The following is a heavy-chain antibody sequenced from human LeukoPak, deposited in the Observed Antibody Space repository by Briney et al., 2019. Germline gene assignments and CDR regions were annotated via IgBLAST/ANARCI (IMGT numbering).Heavy chain of an antibody. D-gene: IGHD4-17*01. CDR1: SGSIRTFY. Sequence: PSETLSLTCTVSSGSIRTFYWSWIRQPAGKGLEWIGRIYTSGSTNYNPSLKSRVTISVDTSKNQFSLKLSSVTAADTAVYYCARGLGGAPTTVLSWGQGALVTVSS. CDR2: IYTSGST. V-gene: IGHV4-4*07. CDR3: ARGLGGAPTTVLS. J-gene: IGHJ5*02.